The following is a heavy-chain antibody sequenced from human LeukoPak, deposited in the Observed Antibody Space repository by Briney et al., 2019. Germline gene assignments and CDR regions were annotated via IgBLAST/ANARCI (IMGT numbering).Heavy chain of an antibody. D-gene: IGHD2/OR15-2a*01. J-gene: IGHJ4*02. V-gene: IGHV5-51*01. CDR3: ARVIGGGSSDY. Sequence: GESLKISCKGSGYSFSNDWIGWVRQMPGKGLEWMGIIYPGDSDTRYSPSFQGQVTISVDKSISTAYLQWSSLKAPDTAMYYCARVIGGGSSDYWGQGTLVTVSS. CDR2: IYPGDSDT. CDR1: GYSFSNDW.